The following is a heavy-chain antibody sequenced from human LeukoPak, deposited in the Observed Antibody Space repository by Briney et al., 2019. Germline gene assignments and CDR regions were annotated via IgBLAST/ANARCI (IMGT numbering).Heavy chain of an antibody. CDR3: AASGNSWWEGFFHD. Sequence: PSETLSLTCTVSRASMSSFFWSWIRQPPAKGLEWIGHIHYSGTTKYNPSLTSRITLSMETSKSQLSLRLTSVTAPDTAMYYCAASGNSWWEGFFHDWGQGNLVSVPS. J-gene: IGHJ1*01. CDR2: IHYSGTT. CDR1: RASMSSFF. V-gene: IGHV4-59*03. D-gene: IGHD2-8*02.